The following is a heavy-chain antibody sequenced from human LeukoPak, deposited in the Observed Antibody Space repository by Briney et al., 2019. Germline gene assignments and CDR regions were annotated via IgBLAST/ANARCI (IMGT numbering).Heavy chain of an antibody. CDR3: ARGALWLGDNYNYFMDV. V-gene: IGHV3-72*01. D-gene: IGHD3-10*01. Sequence: GRSLRLSCAASGFTFSNYGMHWVRQAPGKGLEWVGRTRNKPRSYTTEYAASVKGRFTISREDSQNSLYLQMNSLKTEDTAVYYCARGALWLGDNYNYFMDVWGQGTTVTVSS. J-gene: IGHJ6*02. CDR2: TRNKPRSYTT. CDR1: GFTFSNYG.